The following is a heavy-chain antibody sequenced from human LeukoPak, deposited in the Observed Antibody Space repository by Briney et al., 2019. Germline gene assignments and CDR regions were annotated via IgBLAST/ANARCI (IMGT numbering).Heavy chain of an antibody. CDR1: GFTFSYHA. J-gene: IGHJ4*02. Sequence: GGSLRLSCAASGFTFSYHAMHWVRQAPGKGLEWVALISNDGNNKYYTDSVKGRFTISRDNSKNTLYLQMNSLRAEDTAVYYWARDREMAYFDYWGQGTLVTVSS. D-gene: IGHD5-24*01. V-gene: IGHV3-30*04. CDR3: ARDREMAYFDY. CDR2: ISNDGNNK.